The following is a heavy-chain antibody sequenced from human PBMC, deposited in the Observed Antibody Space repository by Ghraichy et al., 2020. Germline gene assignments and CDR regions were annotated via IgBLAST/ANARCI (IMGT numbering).Heavy chain of an antibody. Sequence: SETLSLTCTVSGGSISSSSYYWGWIRQPPGKGLEWIGSIYYSGSTYYNPSLKSRVTISVDTSKNQFSLKLSSVTAADTAVYYCARHYDFWSGPDNWFDPWGQGTLVTVSS. CDR2: IYYSGST. CDR3: ARHYDFWSGPDNWFDP. D-gene: IGHD3-3*01. CDR1: GGSISSSSYY. V-gene: IGHV4-39*01. J-gene: IGHJ5*02.